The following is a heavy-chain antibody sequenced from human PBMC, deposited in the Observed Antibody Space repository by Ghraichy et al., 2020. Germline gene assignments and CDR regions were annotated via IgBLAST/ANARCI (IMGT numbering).Heavy chain of an antibody. CDR2: IYTSGST. J-gene: IGHJ4*02. V-gene: IGHV4-4*07. CDR1: GGSISSYY. CDR3: ARAGALFSGDLYYFDY. Sequence: SETLSLTCTVSGGSISSYYWSWIRQPAGKGLEWIGRIYTSGSTNYNPSLKSRVTMSVDTSKNQFSLKLSSVTAADTAVYYCARAGALFSGDLYYFDYWGQGTLVTVSS. D-gene: IGHD2-21*02.